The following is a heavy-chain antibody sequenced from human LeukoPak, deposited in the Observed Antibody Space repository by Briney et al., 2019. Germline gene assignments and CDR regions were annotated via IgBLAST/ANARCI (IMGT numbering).Heavy chain of an antibody. V-gene: IGHV3-7*01. CDR1: GFTFSRYW. D-gene: IGHD1-1*01. J-gene: IGHJ4*02. CDR3: ARQRYSDY. Sequence: GGSLRLPCAASGFTFSRYWMTWVPQAPGKGLEWVANIKEDGSENSYVGSVKGRFTISRDNAKNSLYLQLNSLRAEDTAVYFCARQRYSDYWGQGTLVTVSS. CDR2: IKEDGSEN.